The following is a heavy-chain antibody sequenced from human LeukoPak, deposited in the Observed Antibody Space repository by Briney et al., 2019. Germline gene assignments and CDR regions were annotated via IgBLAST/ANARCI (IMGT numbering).Heavy chain of an antibody. V-gene: IGHV4-59*01. J-gene: IGHJ4*02. Sequence: SETLSLTCTVSGGSISNYYWSWIRQPPGKGLEWIGYISYTGSTDYNPSLKSRVTISVDTSNNQCSLTLNSVTAADTAVYYCTRDRRDGYNYVDYWGQGTLVTVSS. CDR2: ISYTGST. CDR1: GGSISNYY. D-gene: IGHD5-24*01. CDR3: TRDRRDGYNYVDY.